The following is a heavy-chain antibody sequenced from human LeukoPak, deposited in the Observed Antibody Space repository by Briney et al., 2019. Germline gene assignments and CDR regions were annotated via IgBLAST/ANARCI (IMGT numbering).Heavy chain of an antibody. CDR3: ARDYYYDSSGDAFDI. CDR1: GYTFTGYY. J-gene: IGHJ3*02. V-gene: IGHV1-2*02. CDR2: INPNSGGT. D-gene: IGHD3-22*01. Sequence: PAASVKVSCKASGYTFTGYYMHWVRQAPGQGLEWMGWINPNSGGTNYAQKFQGRVTMTRDTSISTAYMELSRLRSDDTAVYYCARDYYYDSSGDAFDIWGQGTMVTVSS.